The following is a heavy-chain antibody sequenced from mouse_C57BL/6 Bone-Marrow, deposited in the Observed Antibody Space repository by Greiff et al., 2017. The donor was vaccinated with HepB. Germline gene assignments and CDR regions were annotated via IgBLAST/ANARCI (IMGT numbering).Heavy chain of an antibody. Sequence: QVQLQQPGAELVKPGASVTLSCKASGYTFTSYWMHWVKQRPGQGLEWIGMIHPNSGSTNYNEKFKSKATLTVDKSSSTAYMQLSSLTSEDSAVYYCARRNYGSSLYWYFDVWGTGTTVTVSS. CDR2: IHPNSGST. J-gene: IGHJ1*03. CDR3: ARRNYGSSLYWYFDV. D-gene: IGHD1-1*01. CDR1: GYTFTSYW. V-gene: IGHV1-64*01.